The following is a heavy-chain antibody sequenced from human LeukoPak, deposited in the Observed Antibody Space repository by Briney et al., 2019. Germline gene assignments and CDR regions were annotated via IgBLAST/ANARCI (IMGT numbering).Heavy chain of an antibody. Sequence: GRSLRLSCAASGFTFSSFGMHWVRQAPGKGLEWVAVIWYDGSDKYYADSVKGRFTISRDNSKNTLFLQMNSLRAEDTAVYSCARTPGQWSVDYWGQGTLVTVSS. CDR1: GFTFSSFG. V-gene: IGHV3-33*01. CDR2: IWYDGSDK. J-gene: IGHJ4*02. CDR3: ARTPGQWSVDY. D-gene: IGHD2-15*01.